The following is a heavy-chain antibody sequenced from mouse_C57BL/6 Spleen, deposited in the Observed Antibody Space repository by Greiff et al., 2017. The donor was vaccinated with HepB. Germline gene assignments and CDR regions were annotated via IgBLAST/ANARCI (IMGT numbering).Heavy chain of an antibody. CDR2: IYPGSGNT. CDR1: GYTFTDYY. J-gene: IGHJ2*01. V-gene: IGHV1-76*01. Sequence: VQLQQSGAELVRPGASVKLSCKASGYTFTDYYINWVKQRPGQGLEWIARIYPGSGNTYYNEKFKGKATLTAEKSSSTAYMQLSSLTSEDSAVYFCARGNYDGYYYFDYWGQGTTLTVSS. D-gene: IGHD2-3*01. CDR3: ARGNYDGYYYFDY.